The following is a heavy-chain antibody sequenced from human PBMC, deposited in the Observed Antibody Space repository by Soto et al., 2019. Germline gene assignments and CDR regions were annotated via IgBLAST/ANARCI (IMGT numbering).Heavy chain of an antibody. J-gene: IGHJ3*02. CDR3: ASSTGDWAFDI. CDR1: GGSFSGYY. D-gene: IGHD7-27*01. V-gene: IGHV4-34*01. CDR2: INHSVST. Sequence: SETLSLTCAVYGGSFSGYYWSWIRQPPGKGLEWIGEINHSVSTNYNPYLKSRVTISVDTTKNQFYMKLISVTAAYSAVYCCASSTGDWAFDIWGQGTMVTVSS.